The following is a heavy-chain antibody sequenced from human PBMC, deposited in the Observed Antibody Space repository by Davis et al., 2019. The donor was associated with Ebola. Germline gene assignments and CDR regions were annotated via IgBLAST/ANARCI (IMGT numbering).Heavy chain of an antibody. CDR3: ARGVVHLGSGYYYMDV. CDR2: IIPILGIA. J-gene: IGHJ6*03. Sequence: SVKVSCKASGGTFSSYAISWVRQAPGQGLEWMGGIIPILGIANYAQKFQGRVTITADKSTSTAYMELSSLRSEDTAVDYCARGVVHLGSGYYYMDVWGKGTTVTVSS. D-gene: IGHD2-15*01. V-gene: IGHV1-69*10. CDR1: GGTFSSYA.